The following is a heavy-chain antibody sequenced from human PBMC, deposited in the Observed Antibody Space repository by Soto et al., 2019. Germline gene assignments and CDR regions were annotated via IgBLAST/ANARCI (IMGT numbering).Heavy chain of an antibody. D-gene: IGHD3-22*01. CDR2: LSGSGEST. CDR1: GFTFTTYA. V-gene: IGHV3-23*01. J-gene: IGHJ4*02. Sequence: PGGSLRLSCAAAGFTFTTYAKSWVPQAPGKGLEWISALSGSGESTYYADSVKGRFTISRDNSKSTLSLQMNSLRDEDTAVYYCAKGYCYDTSGPDYWGQGTLVTVSS. CDR3: AKGYCYDTSGPDY.